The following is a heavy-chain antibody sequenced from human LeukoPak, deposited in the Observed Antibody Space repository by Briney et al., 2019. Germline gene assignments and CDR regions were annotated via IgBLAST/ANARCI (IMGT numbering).Heavy chain of an antibody. D-gene: IGHD1-26*01. Sequence: PGGSLRLSCAASGFIFSDYYMSWIRQAPGKGLEWVSYISNTGSTTQYADSVKGRFTISRDNAKNSLHLQMNSLRAEDTAVYYCARVRGSYSVDYWGQGTLVTVSS. J-gene: IGHJ4*02. CDR1: GFIFSDYY. V-gene: IGHV3-11*04. CDR2: ISNTGSTT. CDR3: ARVRGSYSVDY.